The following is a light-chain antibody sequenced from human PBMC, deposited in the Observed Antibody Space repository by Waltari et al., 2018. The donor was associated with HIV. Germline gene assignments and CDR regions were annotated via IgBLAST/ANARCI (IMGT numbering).Light chain of an antibody. Sequence: QSFLTHPPSASGTPGQPVTIFCSGTTPNIGSISVTWYHQFPGTAPHLLIYRDPQRPSGVPDRFSGSKSGSSASLAINGLQSKDDADYYCAAWDDRLKGFYVFGTGTKVSVL. CDR3: AAWDDRLKGFYV. CDR1: TPNIGSIS. CDR2: RDP. J-gene: IGLJ1*01. V-gene: IGLV1-44*01.